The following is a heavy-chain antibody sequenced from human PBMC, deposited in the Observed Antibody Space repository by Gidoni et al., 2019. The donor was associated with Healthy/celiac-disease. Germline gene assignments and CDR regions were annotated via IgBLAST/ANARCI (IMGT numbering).Heavy chain of an antibody. Sequence: EVQLLESGGGLVQPGGSLRLACAASGINFSSYAMSWVRQAPGKGLEWVSAISGSGGSTHYADSVKGRFTISRDNSKNTLYLQMISLRAEDTAVYYCAKCHSYDVLTSENWFDPWGQGTLVTVSS. V-gene: IGHV3-23*01. CDR3: AKCHSYDVLTSENWFDP. J-gene: IGHJ5*02. CDR2: ISGSGGST. CDR1: GINFSSYA. D-gene: IGHD3-9*01.